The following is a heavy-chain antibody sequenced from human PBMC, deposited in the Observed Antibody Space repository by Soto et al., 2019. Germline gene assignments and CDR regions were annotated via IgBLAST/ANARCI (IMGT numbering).Heavy chain of an antibody. V-gene: IGHV4-59*08. CDR1: GGSISSYY. D-gene: IGHD3-10*01. J-gene: IGHJ4*02. Sequence: PSETLSLTCTVSGGSISSYYWTWIRQPPGKGPEWIGFIYNSGSTHYNPSLRSRVTISVDTSKNQFSLKLRSVTAADTAVYYCASMGYHYGSGSYPLDYWGQGTLVTVSS. CDR3: ASMGYHYGSGSYPLDY. CDR2: IYNSGST.